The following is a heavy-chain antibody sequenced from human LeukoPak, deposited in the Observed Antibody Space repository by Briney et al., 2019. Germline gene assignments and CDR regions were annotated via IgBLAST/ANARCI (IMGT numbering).Heavy chain of an antibody. J-gene: IGHJ5*02. CDR2: ISGSGGST. D-gene: IGHD3-9*01. Sequence: GGSLRLSCAASGFTFSSYAMSWVRQAPGKGLEWVSAISGSGGSTYYADSVKGRFTISRDNSKNTLYLQMNSLRAEDTAVYYCAKGGRYYDILTGSPEFDPWGQGTLVTVSS. CDR3: AKGGRYYDILTGSPEFDP. V-gene: IGHV3-23*01. CDR1: GFTFSSYA.